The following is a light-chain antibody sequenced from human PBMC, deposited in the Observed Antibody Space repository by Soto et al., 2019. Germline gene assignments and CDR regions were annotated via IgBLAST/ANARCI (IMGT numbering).Light chain of an antibody. CDR2: GAS. CDR3: QQYGTSPWT. Sequence: EIVLTQSPGTLSLSPGERATLSCTASQRVSNNYVAWYQQIPGQPPRVLIKGASTGVLGIPDRFSGSGSGTVFLLSIPSLEPEDYAAYSFQQYGTSPWTFGHGTKVELK. CDR1: QRVSNNY. V-gene: IGKV3-20*01. J-gene: IGKJ1*01.